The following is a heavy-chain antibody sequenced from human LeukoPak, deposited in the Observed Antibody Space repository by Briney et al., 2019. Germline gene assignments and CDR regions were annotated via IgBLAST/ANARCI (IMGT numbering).Heavy chain of an antibody. CDR3: ARERIVGATTRGSAFGI. CDR1: GGSISSYY. CDR2: IYYSGST. J-gene: IGHJ3*02. V-gene: IGHV4-59*01. D-gene: IGHD1-26*01. Sequence: SETLSLTCTVSGGSISSYYWSWIRQPPGKGLEWIGYIYYSGSTNYNPSLKSRVTISVDTSKNQFSLKLSSVTAADTAVYYCARERIVGATTRGSAFGIWGQGTMVTVSS.